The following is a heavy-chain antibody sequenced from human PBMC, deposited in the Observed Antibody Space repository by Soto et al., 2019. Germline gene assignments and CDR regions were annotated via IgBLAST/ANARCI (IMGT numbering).Heavy chain of an antibody. CDR2: ISYDGSNK. J-gene: IGHJ4*02. Sequence: GESLKISCAASGFTFSSYGMHWVRQAPGKGLEWVAVISYDGSNKYYADSVKGRFTISRDNSKNTLYLQMNSLRAEDTAVYYCAKPYSSSSPRVYFDYWGQGTLVTVSS. D-gene: IGHD6-6*01. CDR3: AKPYSSSSPRVYFDY. CDR1: GFTFSSYG. V-gene: IGHV3-30*18.